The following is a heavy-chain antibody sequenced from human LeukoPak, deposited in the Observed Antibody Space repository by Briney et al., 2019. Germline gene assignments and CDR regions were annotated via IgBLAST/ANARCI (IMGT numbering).Heavy chain of an antibody. D-gene: IGHD4-17*01. V-gene: IGHV4-30-4*01. CDR3: ARVTTVMLFDY. CDR1: GGSISSGDYY. CDR2: LYYSGST. Sequence: SETLSLTCTVSGGSISSGDYYWSWIRQPPGKGLEWIGYLYYSGSTCYNPSLKRRVTISVNTSKNQFSLKLSSVTAAGTAVYYCARVTTVMLFDYWGQGTLVTVSS. J-gene: IGHJ4*02.